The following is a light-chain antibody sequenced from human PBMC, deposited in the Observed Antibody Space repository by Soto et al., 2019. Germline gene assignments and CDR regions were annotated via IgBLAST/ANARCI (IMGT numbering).Light chain of an antibody. Sequence: QSALTQPPSASGSPGQSVTIFCTGTNSDIGNYNDVSWYQQHPGEAPKLLIYDVTERPSRVPDRFSGSKSGNTASLTVSGLRPEDEAHYYCSSYAGSNSPVVFGGGTQLTVL. CDR3: SSYAGSNSPVV. V-gene: IGLV2-8*01. J-gene: IGLJ2*01. CDR2: DVT. CDR1: NSDIGNYND.